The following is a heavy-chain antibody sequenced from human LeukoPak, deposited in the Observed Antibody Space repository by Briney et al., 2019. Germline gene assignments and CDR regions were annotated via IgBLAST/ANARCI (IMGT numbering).Heavy chain of an antibody. D-gene: IGHD3-22*01. J-gene: IGHJ3*01. CDR2: ISYLGST. V-gene: IGHV4-59*11. CDR1: GDSFTTHY. Sequence: PSETLSLTCTVSGDSFTTHYWSWIRQPPGRGLEWVGYISYLGSTKYNASLKRRVTISIDPSKHELSLMLTSVTAADTAVYYCASDSISMNAFDAWGQGTMVTVSS. CDR3: ASDSISMNAFDA.